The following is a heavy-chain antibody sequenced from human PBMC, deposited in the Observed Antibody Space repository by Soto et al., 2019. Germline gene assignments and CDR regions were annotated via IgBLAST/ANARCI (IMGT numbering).Heavy chain of an antibody. CDR2: ISGSGTSR. CDR3: AKELLRLGESLERYFDY. J-gene: IGHJ4*02. D-gene: IGHD3-10*01. Sequence: GWSLRLSCAASVFTFRTYAMSWVRQAPGKGLEWVSAISGSGTSRYYADSVKGRFTISRDNSKNTLFLQLNSLRVEDTAIYYCAKELLRLGESLERYFDYWGQGTLVTVSS. V-gene: IGHV3-23*01. CDR1: VFTFRTYA.